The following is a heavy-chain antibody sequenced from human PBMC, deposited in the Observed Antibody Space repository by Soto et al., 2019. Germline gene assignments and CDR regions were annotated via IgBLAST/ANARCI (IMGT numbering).Heavy chain of an antibody. CDR2: ISWNSGSI. Sequence: SLRLSCAASGFTFDDYAMHWVRQAPGKGLEWVSGISWNSGSIGYADSVKGRFTISRDNAKNSLYLQMNSLRAEDTALYYCAKGVSYDSSGCDYWGQGT. V-gene: IGHV3-9*01. D-gene: IGHD3-22*01. J-gene: IGHJ4*02. CDR3: AKGVSYDSSGCDY. CDR1: GFTFDDYA.